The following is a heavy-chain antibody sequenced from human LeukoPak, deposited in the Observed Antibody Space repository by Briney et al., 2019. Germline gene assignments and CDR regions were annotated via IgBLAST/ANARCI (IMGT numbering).Heavy chain of an antibody. V-gene: IGHV3-7*03. CDR2: IKQDGSEK. CDR3: ARYSGSYEVNYYYYYYGMDV. J-gene: IGHJ6*02. Sequence: GGSLRLSCAASGFTFSSYWMSWVRQAPGKGLEWVANIKQDGSEKYYVDSVKGRFTISRDNAKNSLYLQMNSLRAEDAAVYYCARYSGSYEVNYYYYYYGMDVWGQGTTVTVSS. CDR1: GFTFSSYW. D-gene: IGHD1-26*01.